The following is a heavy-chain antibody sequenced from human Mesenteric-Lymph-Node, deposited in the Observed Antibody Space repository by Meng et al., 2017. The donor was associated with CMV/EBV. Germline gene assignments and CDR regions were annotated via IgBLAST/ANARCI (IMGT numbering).Heavy chain of an antibody. V-gene: IGHV3-11*04. CDR3: AGLGEVIIGAPGY. D-gene: IGHD3-10*01. CDR2: ISSSSSPI. J-gene: IGHJ4*02. CDR1: GFIFSDYY. Sequence: GESLKISCAASGFIFSDYYMSWIRQAPGKGLEWVSYISSSSSPIYYADSVKGRFSISRDNAKSSLYLQMNSLRAEDTAVYYCAGLGEVIIGAPGYWGQGTLVTVSS.